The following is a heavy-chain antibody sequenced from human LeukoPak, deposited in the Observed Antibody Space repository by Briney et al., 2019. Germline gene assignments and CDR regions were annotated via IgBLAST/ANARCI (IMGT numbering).Heavy chain of an antibody. D-gene: IGHD2-8*01. CDR3: ARAGYCTNGVCRGDFDY. V-gene: IGHV3-48*03. CDR1: GFTFSSYE. J-gene: IGHJ4*02. CDR2: ISSSGSTI. Sequence: GGSLRLSCAASGFTFSSYEMNWVRQAPGKGLEWVSYISSSGSTIYYADSVKGRFTISRDNAKNSLYLQMNSLRAEDTAVYYCARAGYCTNGVCRGDFDYWGQETLVTVSS.